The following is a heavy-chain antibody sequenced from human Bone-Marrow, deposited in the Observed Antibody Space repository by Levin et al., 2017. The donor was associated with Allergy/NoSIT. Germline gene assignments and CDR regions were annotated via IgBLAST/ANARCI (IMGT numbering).Heavy chain of an antibody. Sequence: GESLKISCAASGFTFSSYGMHWVRQAPGKGLEWVAVISYDGSNKYYADSVKGRFTISRDNSKNTLYLQMNSLRAEDTAVYYCAKTLQDTPNYYGMDVWGQGTTVTVSS. CDR3: AKTLQDTPNYYGMDV. J-gene: IGHJ6*02. V-gene: IGHV3-30*18. CDR2: ISYDGSNK. CDR1: GFTFSSYG. D-gene: IGHD5-18*01.